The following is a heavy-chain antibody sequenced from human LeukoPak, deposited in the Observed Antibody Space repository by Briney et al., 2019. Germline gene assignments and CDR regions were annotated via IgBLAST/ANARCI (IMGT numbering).Heavy chain of an antibody. Sequence: GGSLRLSCAASGFTFSSYNMNWLRQAPGKGLEWVSSISSSSSYIYYADSVKGRFTISRDNAKNSLYLQMNSLRAEDTAVYYCARQVYGDYVGSWGQGTLVTVSS. CDR3: ARQVYGDYVGS. J-gene: IGHJ4*02. CDR1: GFTFSSYN. V-gene: IGHV3-21*01. D-gene: IGHD4-17*01. CDR2: ISSSSSYI.